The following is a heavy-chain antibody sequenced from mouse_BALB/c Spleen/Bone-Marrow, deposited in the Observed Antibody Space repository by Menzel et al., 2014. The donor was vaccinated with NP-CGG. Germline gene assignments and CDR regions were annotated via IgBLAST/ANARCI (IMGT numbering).Heavy chain of an antibody. J-gene: IGHJ4*01. D-gene: IGHD1-2*01. Sequence: EVQLVESGPELVNPGASIKISCKASGYTFTDYNIHWVKQSHGKSLEWIGYIYPYNGATGYNQKFNIKVTLTVDKSSSTAYMELRSLTSEDSTVYYCAREGGHYDAMDYWGQGTSVTVSS. V-gene: IGHV1S29*02. CDR2: IYPYNGAT. CDR1: GYTFTDYN. CDR3: AREGGHYDAMDY.